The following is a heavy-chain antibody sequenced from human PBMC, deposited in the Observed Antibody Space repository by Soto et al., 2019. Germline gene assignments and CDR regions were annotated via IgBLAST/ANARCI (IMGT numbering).Heavy chain of an antibody. CDR2: IKQDGREK. J-gene: IGHJ6*02. CDR3: ATTTMLQRADPVRGAPYTYYGLDF. D-gene: IGHD2-8*01. V-gene: IGHV3-7*03. Sequence: EVQLVESGGGLVQPGGSLRLSCAASGFTFSNFWMSWVRQAPGKVLEWVANIKQDGREKKYVASVKGRFTISRDNAKTSLFLQMYSLSAADAAAYYCATTTMLQRADPVRGAPYTYYGLDFWVQVTTVTVCS. CDR1: GFTFSNFW.